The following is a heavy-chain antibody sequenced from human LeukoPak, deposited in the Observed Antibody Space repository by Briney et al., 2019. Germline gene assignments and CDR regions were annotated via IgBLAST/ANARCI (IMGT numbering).Heavy chain of an antibody. Sequence: GGSLRLSCAASGFTFSHYGFHWVRQAPGKGLEGVAVIWSDGSNKYYGDSVKGRFIIYRDDSLNTVYLQMNSLRAEDTAVYYCAKDAQRGFDYSNSLEYWGQGSLVTVSS. CDR3: AKDAQRGFDYSNSLEY. CDR1: GFTFSHYG. D-gene: IGHD4-11*01. CDR2: IWSDGSNK. V-gene: IGHV3-33*06. J-gene: IGHJ4*02.